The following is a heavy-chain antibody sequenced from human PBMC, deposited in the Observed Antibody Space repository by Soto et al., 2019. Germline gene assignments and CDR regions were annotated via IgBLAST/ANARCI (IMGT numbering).Heavy chain of an antibody. Sequence: GGSLRLSCAASGFTFNTDTMHWVRQAPGKGLEWVSAISGSGGSTYYADSVKGRFTISRDNAKNTLYLQMNSLRAEDTAVYYCAKEAYYDSSGYYIDYWGQGTLVTVSS. D-gene: IGHD3-22*01. J-gene: IGHJ4*02. CDR1: GFTFNTDT. CDR3: AKEAYYDSSGYYIDY. V-gene: IGHV3-23*01. CDR2: ISGSGGST.